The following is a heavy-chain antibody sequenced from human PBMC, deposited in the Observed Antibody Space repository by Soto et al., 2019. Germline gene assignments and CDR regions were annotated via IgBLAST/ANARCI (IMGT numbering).Heavy chain of an antibody. V-gene: IGHV3-30-3*01. Sequence: QVQMVESGGGVVQPGRSLRLSCAASGFTFRSYAMHWVRQTPGKGLEWVAVISYDGSNKYYADSVKGRFTISRDNSKNTVYLQMNSLRAEDTAVYYCARDREHLGLRWFFDLWGRGTLVTVSS. D-gene: IGHD1-1*01. CDR3: ARDREHLGLRWFFDL. CDR2: ISYDGSNK. J-gene: IGHJ2*01. CDR1: GFTFRSYA.